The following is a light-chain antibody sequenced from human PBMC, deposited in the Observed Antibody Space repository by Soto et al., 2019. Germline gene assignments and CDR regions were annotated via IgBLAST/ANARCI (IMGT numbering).Light chain of an antibody. J-gene: IGKJ5*01. Sequence: EIVLTQSPATLSLSPGERGSVSCRASQSVSTYLAWYQHKPGQAPRLLICDASKRSSGIPARFSGSGSGTDFTLTISSPEPEDSAVYYCQQRTNSLITFGQGTRLEIE. CDR2: DAS. V-gene: IGKV3-11*01. CDR3: QQRTNSLIT. CDR1: QSVSTY.